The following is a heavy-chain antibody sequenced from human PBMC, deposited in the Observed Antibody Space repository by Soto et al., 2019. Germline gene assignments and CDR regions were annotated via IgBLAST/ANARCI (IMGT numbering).Heavy chain of an antibody. CDR1: SGTVGGDS. D-gene: IGHD5-18*01. Sequence: SATLSRTGARYSGTVGGDSWTWIRQPPGKGLEWIGEINHSGSTNYNPSLKSRVTISVDTSKNQFSLKLSSVTAADTAVYYCACAYNRRGYSYGPDYWGQG. CDR2: INHSGST. J-gene: IGHJ4*02. CDR3: ACAYNRRGYSYGPDY. V-gene: IGHV4-34*08.